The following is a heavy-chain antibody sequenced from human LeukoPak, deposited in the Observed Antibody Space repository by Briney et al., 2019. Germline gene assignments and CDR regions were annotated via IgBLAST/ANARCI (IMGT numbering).Heavy chain of an antibody. V-gene: IGHV4-59*08. Sequence: SETLSLTCAVYGGSFSSYYWSWIRQPPGKGLEWIGYIYYSGSTNYNPSLKSRVTISVDTSKNQFSLKLSSVTAADTAVYYCARHERSYGWFDPWGQGTLVTVSS. D-gene: IGHD4-17*01. CDR2: IYYSGST. CDR1: GGSFSSYY. CDR3: ARHERSYGWFDP. J-gene: IGHJ5*02.